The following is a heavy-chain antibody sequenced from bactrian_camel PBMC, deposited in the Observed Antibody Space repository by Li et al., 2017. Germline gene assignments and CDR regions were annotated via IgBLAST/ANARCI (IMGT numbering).Heavy chain of an antibody. CDR2: IAPASGTT. CDR3: AAAVSDSDVLSARKSPLNPSQFKN. Sequence: QLVESGGGSVNAGGSLTLSCVASGSGYISGTACMGWFRQVPGKEREGVAAIAPASGTTFYSDSVKGRTTISRGSAKNTTHLRVNDLNPEDTGTYYCAAAVSDSDVLSARKSPLNPSQFKNWGQGTQVTVS. J-gene: IGHJ4*01. V-gene: IGHV3S54*01. D-gene: IGHD4*01. CDR1: GSGYISGTAC.